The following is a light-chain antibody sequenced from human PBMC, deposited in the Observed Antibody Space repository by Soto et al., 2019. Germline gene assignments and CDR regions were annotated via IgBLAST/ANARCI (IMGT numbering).Light chain of an antibody. CDR2: GAS. J-gene: IGKJ4*01. V-gene: IGKV3-20*01. CDR3: QQYGSSPRLA. CDR1: QSVSSNY. Sequence: EIVLTQSPGTLSLSPGDRATLSCRASQSVSSNYLAWYHQKPGQAPRLLLYGASSRATGIPDRFSGSGSGTDFILSISRLEPEDFGVYYCQQYGSSPRLAFGGGTKVDIK.